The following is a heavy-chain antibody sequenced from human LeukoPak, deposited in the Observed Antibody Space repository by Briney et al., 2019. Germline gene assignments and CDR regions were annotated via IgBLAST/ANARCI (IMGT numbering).Heavy chain of an antibody. V-gene: IGHV4-4*07. CDR1: GGSISSYY. J-gene: IGHJ5*02. CDR3: ARGVRLCSGGSCYSLGNWFDP. CDR2: IHASGST. Sequence: SETLSLTCTVSGGSISSYYWSWIRQPAGKGLEWIGRIHASGSTNYSPSLKSRVTISVDTSKNQFSLKLSSVTAADTAVYYCARGVRLCSGGSCYSLGNWFDPWGQGTLVTVSS. D-gene: IGHD2-15*01.